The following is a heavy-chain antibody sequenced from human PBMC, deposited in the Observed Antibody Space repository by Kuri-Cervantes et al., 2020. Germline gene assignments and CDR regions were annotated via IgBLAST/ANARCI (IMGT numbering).Heavy chain of an antibody. J-gene: IGHJ4*02. Sequence: SETLSLTCAVSGDSISSGYYWGWIRQPPGKGLEWIGSIYYSGSTYYNPSLKSRVTISVDMSKNQFSLKLSSVTAADTAVYYCARQEYQMGDLAYWGQGTLVTVSS. CDR2: IYYSGST. CDR3: ARQEYQMGDLAY. D-gene: IGHD1-26*01. CDR1: GDSISSGYY. V-gene: IGHV4-38-2*01.